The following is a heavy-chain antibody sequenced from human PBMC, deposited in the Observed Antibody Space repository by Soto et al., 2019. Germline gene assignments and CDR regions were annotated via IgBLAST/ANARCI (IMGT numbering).Heavy chain of an antibody. Sequence: EVQLVESGGDLVQPGGFLRLSCATSGFTFSRYWMHWVRQVPGKGLVWVSRINSDGSSISYSDSVKGRFTISRDNAKNTLYLQMTRLRVEDSAVYYCARLPGDTVTSLDYWGQGTLVTVSS. CDR3: ARLPGDTVTSLDY. CDR2: INSDGSSI. V-gene: IGHV3-74*01. J-gene: IGHJ4*02. D-gene: IGHD5-18*01. CDR1: GFTFSRYW.